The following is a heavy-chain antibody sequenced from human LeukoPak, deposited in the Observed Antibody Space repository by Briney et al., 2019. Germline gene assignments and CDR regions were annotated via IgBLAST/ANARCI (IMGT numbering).Heavy chain of an antibody. CDR3: AKAFVVVPAAMGYYFDY. CDR2: IRYDGSNK. D-gene: IGHD2-2*01. Sequence: GGSLRRSCAASGFTFSSYGMHWVRQAPGKGLEWVAFIRYDGSNKYYADSVKGRFTISRDNSKNTLYLQMNSLRAEDTAVYYCAKAFVVVPAAMGYYFDYWGQGTLVTVSS. J-gene: IGHJ4*02. V-gene: IGHV3-30*02. CDR1: GFTFSSYG.